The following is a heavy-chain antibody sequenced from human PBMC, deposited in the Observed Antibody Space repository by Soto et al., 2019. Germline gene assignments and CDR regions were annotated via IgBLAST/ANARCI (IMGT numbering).Heavy chain of an antibody. V-gene: IGHV4-34*01. Sequence: QVQLQQWGAGLLKPSETLSLTCAVYGGSFSGYYWSWIRQPPGKGLEWIGEINHSGRTNYNPSLKSRVTISVDTSKNQFSLKLSSVTAADTAVYYCARGGSYYVRGYFQHWGQCTLVTVSS. J-gene: IGHJ1*01. CDR2: INHSGRT. CDR1: GGSFSGYY. CDR3: ARGGSYYVRGYFQH. D-gene: IGHD1-26*01.